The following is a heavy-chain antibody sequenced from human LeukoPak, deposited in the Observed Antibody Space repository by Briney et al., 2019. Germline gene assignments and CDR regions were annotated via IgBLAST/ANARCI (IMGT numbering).Heavy chain of an antibody. CDR3: VKTVDMVRGVTSLDV. Sequence: GGSLRLSCAVSGFTFSNYAIPWVRQAPGKGLEWVSGISGSGGSTYYADSVKGRFTISRDNFKNTLYLQMNSLRAEDTAVYYCVKTVDMVRGVTSLDVWGQGTTVTVSS. CDR2: ISGSGGST. J-gene: IGHJ6*02. D-gene: IGHD3-10*01. V-gene: IGHV3-23*01. CDR1: GFTFSNYA.